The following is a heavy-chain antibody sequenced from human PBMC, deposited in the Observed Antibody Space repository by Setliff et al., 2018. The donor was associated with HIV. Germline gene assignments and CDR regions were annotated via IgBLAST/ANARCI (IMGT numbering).Heavy chain of an antibody. CDR3: TRDGPGRARADYYGMDV. Sequence: GGSLRLSCAASGFTFDDYTMNWARQAPGKGLEWVSLISWNGSSTYYGDAVKGRFTVSRDNSKNSLYLQMNCLRTEDTALYYCTRDGPGRARADYYGMDVCGQGTTVTVSS. J-gene: IGHJ6*02. V-gene: IGHV3-43*01. CDR1: GFTFDDYT. CDR2: ISWNGSST.